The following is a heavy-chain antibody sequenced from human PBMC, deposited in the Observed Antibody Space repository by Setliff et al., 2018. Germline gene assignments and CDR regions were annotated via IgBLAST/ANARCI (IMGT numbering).Heavy chain of an antibody. D-gene: IGHD3-22*01. J-gene: IGHJ4*02. CDR3: ARESRYYYDNLGTLDY. CDR2: IYSSGST. Sequence: ASETLSLTCTVSGGSISSGDYYWSWIRQPPGKCLEWIGYIYSSGSTYYNPSLKSRVSISVDTSKNQFSLKLSSVTAADTAVYYCARESRYYYDNLGTLDYWGQGTLVTVSS. CDR1: GGSISSGDYY. V-gene: IGHV4-30-4*08.